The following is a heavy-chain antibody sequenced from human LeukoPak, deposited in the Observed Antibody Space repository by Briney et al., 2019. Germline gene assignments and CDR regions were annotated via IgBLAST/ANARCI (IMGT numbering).Heavy chain of an antibody. J-gene: IGHJ6*02. CDR2: IIPILGIA. D-gene: IGHD5-24*01. CDR3: ARPTMATITGYYYGMDV. V-gene: IGHV1-69*04. CDR1: GGTFSSYA. Sequence: SVKVSCKASGGTFSSYAISWVRQAPGQGLEWMGRIIPILGIANYAQKFQGRVTITADKSTSTAYMELSSLRSEDTAVYYCARPTMATITGYYYGMDVWGQGTTVTVSS.